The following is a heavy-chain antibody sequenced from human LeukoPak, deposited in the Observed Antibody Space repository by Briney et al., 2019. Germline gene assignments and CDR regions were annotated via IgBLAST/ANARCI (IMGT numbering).Heavy chain of an antibody. Sequence: SETLSLTCAVYGGSFSGYYWSWIRQPPGKGLEWIGEINHSGSTNYNPSLKSRVTISVDTSKNQFSLKLSSVTAADTAVYYCARGSQDIVVVVAATLRTFDPWGQGTLVTASS. CDR3: ARGSQDIVVVVAATLRTFDP. J-gene: IGHJ5*02. CDR2: INHSGST. CDR1: GGSFSGYY. V-gene: IGHV4-34*01. D-gene: IGHD2-15*01.